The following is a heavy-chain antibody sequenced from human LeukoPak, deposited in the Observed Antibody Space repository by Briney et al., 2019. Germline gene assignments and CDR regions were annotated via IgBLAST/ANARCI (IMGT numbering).Heavy chain of an antibody. Sequence: PGGSLRLSCAASGFTFSSYAMSWVRQAPGKGLEWVSVIYSGGSTYYADSVKGRFTISRDNSKNTLYLQMNSLRAEDTAVYYCARDATVTDAFDIWGQGTMVTVSS. V-gene: IGHV3-53*01. J-gene: IGHJ3*02. CDR3: ARDATVTDAFDI. CDR2: IYSGGST. D-gene: IGHD4-17*01. CDR1: GFTFSSYA.